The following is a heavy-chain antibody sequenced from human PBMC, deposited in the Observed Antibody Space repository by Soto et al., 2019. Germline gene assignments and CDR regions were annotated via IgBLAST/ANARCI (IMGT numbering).Heavy chain of an antibody. CDR1: GYTLTELS. V-gene: IGHV1-24*01. CDR3: ATQDDSSGYYGNYFDY. CDR2: FDPEDGET. J-gene: IGHJ4*02. D-gene: IGHD3-22*01. Sequence: GASVKVSCKVSGYTLTELSMHWVRQAPGKGLEWMGGFDPEDGETIYAQKFQGRVTMTEDTSTDTAYMELSSLRSEDTAVYYCATQDDSSGYYGNYFDYWGQGPLVTVSS.